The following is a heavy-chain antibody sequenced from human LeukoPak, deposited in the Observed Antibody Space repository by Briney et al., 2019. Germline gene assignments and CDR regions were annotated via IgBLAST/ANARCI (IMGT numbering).Heavy chain of an antibody. V-gene: IGHV3-23*01. CDR3: ARNTRGTSCYDY. D-gene: IGHD2-2*01. Sequence: PGGSRRLSCAASGFTFSSYAMAWVRQAPGKGLEWVSTISGSGGSTYYADSVEGRFTISRDNAKNSLYLQMNSLRAEDTAVYYCARNTRGTSCYDYWGQGTLVTVSS. CDR1: GFTFSSYA. CDR2: ISGSGGST. J-gene: IGHJ4*02.